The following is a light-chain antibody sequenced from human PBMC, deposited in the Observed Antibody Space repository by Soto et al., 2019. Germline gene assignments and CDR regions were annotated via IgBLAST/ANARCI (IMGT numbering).Light chain of an antibody. CDR3: AAWDDSLKGGV. CDR1: SSNIGSNT. CDR2: RND. J-gene: IGLJ3*02. V-gene: IGLV1-44*01. Sequence: QSVLTQPPSASGTPGQRVTISCSGSSSNIGSNTVNWYQQLPGTAPKVLIYRNDQRPSGVPDRFSGSKSGTSGSLAISGLQSEDEADYYCAAWDDSLKGGVFGGGTKLTV.